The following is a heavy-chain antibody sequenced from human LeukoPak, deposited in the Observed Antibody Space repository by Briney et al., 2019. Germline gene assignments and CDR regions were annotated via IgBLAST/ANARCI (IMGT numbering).Heavy chain of an antibody. J-gene: IGHJ6*03. CDR1: GFTFSSYG. V-gene: IGHV3-30*02. D-gene: IGHD1-26*01. CDR2: IRFDGSHK. CDR3: AKDHGWELDGSGEYYFYYCMDV. Sequence: GGSLRLSCAASGFTFSSYGMHWVRQAPGKGLGWVASIRFDGSHKSYADSVKGRFTISRDYSKNTLYLQMNTLRAEDTAVYYCAKDHGWELDGSGEYYFYYCMDVWGKGTTVTIPS.